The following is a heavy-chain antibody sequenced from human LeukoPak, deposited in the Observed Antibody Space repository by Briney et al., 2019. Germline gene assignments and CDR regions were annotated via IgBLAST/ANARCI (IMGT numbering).Heavy chain of an antibody. Sequence: GGSLRLSCAASGFTFDDYAMHWVRQAPGKGLEWVSLISGDGGSTYYADSVKGRFTISRDNAKNSLYLQMNSLRAEDTAVYYCARDTYSRWQTDYWGQGTLVTVSS. CDR2: ISGDGGST. J-gene: IGHJ4*02. V-gene: IGHV3-43*02. D-gene: IGHD4-23*01. CDR3: ARDTYSRWQTDY. CDR1: GFTFDDYA.